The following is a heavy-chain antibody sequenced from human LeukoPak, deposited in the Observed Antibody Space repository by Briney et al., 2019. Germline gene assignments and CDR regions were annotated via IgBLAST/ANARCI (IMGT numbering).Heavy chain of an antibody. Sequence: GGSLRLSCATSGFSFSTYWMHWVRQAPGKGLVWVSRINDDGTESSYADSVKGRFTISRDNAKISLYLQMNSLRAEDTAVYYCARGYGDYVDWFDPWGQGTLVTVSS. CDR2: INDDGTES. V-gene: IGHV3-74*03. CDR3: ARGYGDYVDWFDP. J-gene: IGHJ5*02. CDR1: GFSFSTYW. D-gene: IGHD4-17*01.